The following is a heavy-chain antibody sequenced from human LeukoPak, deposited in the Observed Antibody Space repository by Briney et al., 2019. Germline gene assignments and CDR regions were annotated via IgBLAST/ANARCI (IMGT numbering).Heavy chain of an antibody. V-gene: IGHV4-39*01. CDR3: ARHVVVGAIVDY. CDR2: IYYSGST. Sequence: PSETLSLTCTVSGGSISSSSHYWGWIRQPPGKGLEWIGSIYYSGSTYYNPSLKSRVTISVDTSKNQFSLKLSSVTAADTAVYYCARHVVVGAIVDYWGQGTLVTVSS. CDR1: GGSISSSSHY. D-gene: IGHD1-26*01. J-gene: IGHJ4*02.